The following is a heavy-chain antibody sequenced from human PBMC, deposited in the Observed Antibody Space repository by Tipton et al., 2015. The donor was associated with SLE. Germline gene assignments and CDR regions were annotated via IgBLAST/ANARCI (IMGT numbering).Heavy chain of an antibody. Sequence: GSLRLSCADSGFTFSSSWMSWVRQAPGKGLEWVANIKQDGSEKYYVDSVKGRFTISRDNAKNSLYLQMNSLRAEDTAVYYCARAQQLAYWGQGILVTVSS. CDR3: ARAQQLAY. CDR1: GFTFSSSW. CDR2: IKQDGSEK. D-gene: IGHD6-13*01. J-gene: IGHJ4*02. V-gene: IGHV3-7*01.